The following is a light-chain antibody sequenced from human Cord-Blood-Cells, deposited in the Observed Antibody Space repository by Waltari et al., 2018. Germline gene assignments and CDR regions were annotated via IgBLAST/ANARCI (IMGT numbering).Light chain of an antibody. V-gene: IGKV1-12*01. CDR1: QGISSW. CDR2: AAS. Sequence: DIKMNKRQSSVSASVGDRVTITCGASQGISSWLAWYQLKPGKDPKLLIYAASSLQSGVPSRFSGSGSGTDFTLTISSLQPEDFATYYCQQANSFPYTFGQGTKLEIK. CDR3: QQANSFPYT. J-gene: IGKJ2*01.